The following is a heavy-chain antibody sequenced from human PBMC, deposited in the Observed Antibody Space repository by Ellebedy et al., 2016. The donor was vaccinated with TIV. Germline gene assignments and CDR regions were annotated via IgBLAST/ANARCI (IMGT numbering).Heavy chain of an antibody. J-gene: IGHJ4*02. D-gene: IGHD1-26*01. CDR2: ITSINT. Sequence: PGGSLRLSCAASGFTFSSYGMSWVRQAPGKGLEWVSTITSINTHYADSVKGRFIISRDNSKNTLYLQMNSLRAEDTAVYYCAKRSPSGTFYFDHWGQGTLVTVSS. CDR1: GFTFSSYG. CDR3: AKRSPSGTFYFDH. V-gene: IGHV3-23*01.